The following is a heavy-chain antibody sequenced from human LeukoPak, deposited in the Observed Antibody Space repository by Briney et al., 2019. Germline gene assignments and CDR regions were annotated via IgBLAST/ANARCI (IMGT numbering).Heavy chain of an antibody. D-gene: IGHD4-17*01. CDR3: ARRSVTTFDY. CDR1: GFTFDDYA. J-gene: IGHJ4*02. CDR2: INWNGGST. Sequence: GGSLRLSCAASGFTFDDYAMSWVRQAPGKGLEWVSAINWNGGSTGYADYVKGRFTISRDNAKNSLHLQMNSLRADDTAVYYCARRSVTTFDYWGQGTLVTVSS. V-gene: IGHV3-20*04.